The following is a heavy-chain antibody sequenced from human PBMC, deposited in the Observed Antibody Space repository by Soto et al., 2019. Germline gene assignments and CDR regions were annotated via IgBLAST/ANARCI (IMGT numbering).Heavy chain of an antibody. Sequence: NPGGSLRLSCAASGFTFSNAWMSWVRQAPGKGLEWVGRIKSKTDGGTTDYAAPVKGRFTISRDDSKNTLYLQMNSLKTEDTAVYYCTTYDSSGYYYVDYWGQGTLVTVSS. V-gene: IGHV3-15*01. CDR1: GFTFSNAW. CDR3: TTYDSSGYYYVDY. D-gene: IGHD3-22*01. CDR2: IKSKTDGGTT. J-gene: IGHJ4*02.